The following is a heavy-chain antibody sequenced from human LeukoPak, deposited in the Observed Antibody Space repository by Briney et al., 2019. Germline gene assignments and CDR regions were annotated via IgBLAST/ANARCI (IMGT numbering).Heavy chain of an antibody. Sequence: PGGSLRLSCAASGFTFSTYWMSWVRQAPGKGLEWVANIKGDGSEKNYVGSVKGRFTISRDNAKNSPYLQMNSLRAEDTAVYYCAKNYGDYEFDYWGQGTLVTVSS. CDR1: GFTFSTYW. D-gene: IGHD4-17*01. CDR3: AKNYGDYEFDY. CDR2: IKGDGSEK. J-gene: IGHJ4*02. V-gene: IGHV3-7*01.